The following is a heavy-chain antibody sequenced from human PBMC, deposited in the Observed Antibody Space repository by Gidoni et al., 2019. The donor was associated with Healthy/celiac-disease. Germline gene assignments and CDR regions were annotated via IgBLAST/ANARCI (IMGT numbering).Heavy chain of an antibody. CDR3: ARGGEVVPAAIPGYYYYGMDV. CDR1: GGSISSGSYS. V-gene: IGHV4-61*02. Sequence: QVQLQESGPGLVKPSQTLSLTCTVSGGSISSGSYSWSWIRQPAGKRLEWIGRIYTSGSTNYNPSLKSRVTISVDKSKNQFSLKLSSVTAADTAVYYCARGGEVVPAAIPGYYYYGMDVWGQGTTVTVSS. CDR2: IYTSGST. D-gene: IGHD2-2*02. J-gene: IGHJ6*02.